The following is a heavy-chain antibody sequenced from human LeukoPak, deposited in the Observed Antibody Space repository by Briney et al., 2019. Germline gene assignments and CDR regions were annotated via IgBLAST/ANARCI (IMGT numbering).Heavy chain of an antibody. CDR2: IIPILGIA. CDR1: GGTFSSYA. CDR3: ARGPENIAAAGSGYFDY. V-gene: IGHV1-69*04. D-gene: IGHD6-13*01. J-gene: IGHJ4*02. Sequence: ASVKVSCKASGGTFSSYAISWVRQAPGQGLEWMGRIIPILGIANYAQKFQGRVTITADKSTSTAYMEQSSLRSEDTAVYYCARGPENIAAAGSGYFDYWGQGTLVTVSS.